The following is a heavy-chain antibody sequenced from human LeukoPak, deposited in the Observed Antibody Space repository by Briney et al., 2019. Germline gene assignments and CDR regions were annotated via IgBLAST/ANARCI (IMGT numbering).Heavy chain of an antibody. D-gene: IGHD3-10*01. CDR3: ARAGQLWFGGGY. V-gene: IGHV3-49*04. CDR2: IRNKAYGETT. Sequence: PGGSLRLSCTGSGFTFGDYAMSWVRQAPGKGLEWVGLIRNKAYGETTEYAASVKGRFTISRDDSKSIAYLQMNSLNIEDTAVYYCARAGQLWFGGGYWGQGTLVTVSS. CDR1: GFTFGDYA. J-gene: IGHJ4*02.